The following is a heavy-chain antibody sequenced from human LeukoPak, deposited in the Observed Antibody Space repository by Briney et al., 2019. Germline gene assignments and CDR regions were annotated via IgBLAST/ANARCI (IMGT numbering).Heavy chain of an antibody. CDR1: GGSFTNYY. J-gene: IGHJ3*02. V-gene: IGHV4-34*01. CDR2: INHSGST. CDR3: VRHVARAFDI. Sequence: PSETLSLTCAVYGGSFTNYYWSWIRQPPGKGLEWIGEINHSGSTKYNPSLKSRVTISIDTSKNQLSLKLSSVTAADTAVYSCVRHVARAFDIWGQGTKVTVSS.